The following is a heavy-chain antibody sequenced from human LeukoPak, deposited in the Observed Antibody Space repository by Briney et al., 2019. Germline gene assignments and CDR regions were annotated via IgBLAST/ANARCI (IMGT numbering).Heavy chain of an antibody. J-gene: IGHJ4*02. D-gene: IGHD3-22*01. CDR3: ARDWRYYYDSSGYLHFDY. Sequence: GGSLRLSCAASGFTFTSYSMNWVRQAPGKGLEWVSSISGSSKHRYYADSVKGRFTISRDNAESSLYLQMNSLRAEDTAVYYCARDWRYYYDSSGYLHFDYWGQGTLVTVSS. V-gene: IGHV3-21*01. CDR1: GFTFTSYS. CDR2: ISGSSKHR.